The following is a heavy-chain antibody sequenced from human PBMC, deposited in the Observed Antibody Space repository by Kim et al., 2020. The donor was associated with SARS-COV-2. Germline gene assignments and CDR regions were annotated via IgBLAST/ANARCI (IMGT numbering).Heavy chain of an antibody. J-gene: IGHJ3*02. CDR2: ISDDGSNK. Sequence: GGSLRLSCAASGFTFSSYGMHWVRQAPGKGLEWVAVISDDGSNKYYADSVKGRFTISRDNSKNTLYLQMNSLRAEDTAVYYCARGYCSGGICYVADAFDNWGQRTMLTVSS. V-gene: IGHV3-33*05. CDR3: ARGYCSGGICYVADAFDN. CDR1: GFTFSSYG. D-gene: IGHD2-15*01.